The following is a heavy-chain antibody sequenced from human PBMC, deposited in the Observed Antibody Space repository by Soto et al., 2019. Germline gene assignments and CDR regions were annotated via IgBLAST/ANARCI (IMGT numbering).Heavy chain of an antibody. Sequence: GASVKVSCKASGYTFTSYGISWVRQAPGQGLEWMGWISAYNGNTNYAQKLQGRVTMTTDTSTSTAYMELRSLRSDDTAVYYCARDQDIAAAGEDFDYRGQGTLVTVSS. V-gene: IGHV1-18*01. CDR3: ARDQDIAAAGEDFDY. D-gene: IGHD6-13*01. CDR2: ISAYNGNT. J-gene: IGHJ4*02. CDR1: GYTFTSYG.